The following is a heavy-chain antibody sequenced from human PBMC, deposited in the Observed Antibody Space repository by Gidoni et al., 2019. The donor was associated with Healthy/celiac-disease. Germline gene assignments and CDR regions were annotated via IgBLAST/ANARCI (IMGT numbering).Heavy chain of an antibody. J-gene: IGHJ4*02. V-gene: IGHV3-49*03. D-gene: IGHD2-21*01. CDR3: TRAPYCGADCYSFLDY. Sequence: EVQLVESGGDVVQTGRSLRLSCTGSGFTLGDYGMSWFRQAPGKGPEWVGFIRSKTYGGTTEYAASVSGRFTISREDSKSIAYLQMNSLKTEDTAIYYCTRAPYCGADCYSFLDYWGQGTLVTVSS. CDR1: GFTLGDYG. CDR2: IRSKTYGGTT.